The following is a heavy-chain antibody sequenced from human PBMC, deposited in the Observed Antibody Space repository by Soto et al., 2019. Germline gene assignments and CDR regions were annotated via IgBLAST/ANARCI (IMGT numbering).Heavy chain of an antibody. CDR3: ARDSNRGWSLDY. V-gene: IGHV1-2*04. Sequence: ASVKVSCKTSGYTFTNHYIHWVRQAPGQGLEWMGWINPGSGNRKYAQKFQGWVTMTSDTSISTAYMEVTSLKSDDTAVYYCARDSNRGWSLDYWGQGTLVTVSS. D-gene: IGHD2-15*01. J-gene: IGHJ4*02. CDR1: GYTFTNHY. CDR2: INPGSGNR.